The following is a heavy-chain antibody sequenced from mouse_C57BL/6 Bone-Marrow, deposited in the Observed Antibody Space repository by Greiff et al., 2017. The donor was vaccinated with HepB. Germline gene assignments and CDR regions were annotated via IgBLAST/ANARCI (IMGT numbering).Heavy chain of an antibody. Sequence: EVKLVESGVGLVKPGGSLKLSCAASGFTFSDYGMHWVRQAPERGLEWVAYISSGSSTIYYADTVKGRFTISRDNAKNTLFLQMTSLRSEDTAMYYCARDLWSFDYWGQGTTLTVSS. D-gene: IGHD1-1*02. J-gene: IGHJ2*01. V-gene: IGHV5-17*01. CDR3: ARDLWSFDY. CDR2: ISSGSSTI. CDR1: GFTFSDYG.